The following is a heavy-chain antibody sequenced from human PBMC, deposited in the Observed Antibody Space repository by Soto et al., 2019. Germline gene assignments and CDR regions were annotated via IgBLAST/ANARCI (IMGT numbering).Heavy chain of an antibody. CDR1: GFTFSDYY. V-gene: IGHV3-11*01. CDR2: ISSGGSTI. J-gene: IGHJ4*02. Sequence: QVPLVESGGGLVKPGGSLRLSCTASGFTFSDYYMNWIRQAPGKGLEWVSYISSGGSTIYYADSVKGRFTISRDNAKNSLSLQMNGLRAEDSAGYYCATSSGTYAPFDYWGQGTLVTVSS. CDR3: ATSSGTYAPFDY. D-gene: IGHD1-26*01.